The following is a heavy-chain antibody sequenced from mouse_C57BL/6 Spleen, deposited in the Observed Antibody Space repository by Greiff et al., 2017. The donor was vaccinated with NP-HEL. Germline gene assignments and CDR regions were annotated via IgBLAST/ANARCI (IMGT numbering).Heavy chain of an antibody. CDR3: ARGGGSSPFDY. D-gene: IGHD1-1*01. CDR2: IYPRSGNT. J-gene: IGHJ2*01. V-gene: IGHV1-81*01. CDR1: GYTFTSYG. Sequence: QVQLKESGAELARPGASVKLSCKASGYTFTSYGISWVKQRTGQGLEWIGEIYPRSGNTYYNEKFKGKATLTADKSSSTAYMGLRSLTSEDSAVYFCARGGGSSPFDYWGQGTTLTVSS.